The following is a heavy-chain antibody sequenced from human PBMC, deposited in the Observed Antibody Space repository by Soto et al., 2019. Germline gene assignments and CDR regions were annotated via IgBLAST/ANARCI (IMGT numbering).Heavy chain of an antibody. J-gene: IGHJ6*02. CDR1: GGTFSSYA. V-gene: IGHV1-69*13. CDR2: IIPIFGTA. CDR3: ARDQDSSSSVFYYGMDV. D-gene: IGHD6-6*01. Sequence: SVKVSCKASGGTFSSYAISWVRQAPGQGLEWMGGIIPIFGTANYAQKFQGRVTITADESTSTAYMELSSLRSEDTAVYYCARDQDSSSSVFYYGMDVWGQGTTVTVSS.